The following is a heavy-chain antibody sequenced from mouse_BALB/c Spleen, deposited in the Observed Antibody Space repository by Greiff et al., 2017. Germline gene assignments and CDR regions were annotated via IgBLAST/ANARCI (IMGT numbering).Heavy chain of an antibody. CDR2: ISSGSSTI. CDR3: ARNWDGWYFEV. D-gene: IGHD4-1*01. V-gene: IGHV5-17*02. CDR1: GFTFSSFG. J-gene: IGHJ1*01. Sequence: EVKLQESGGGLVQPGGSRKLSCAASGFTFSSFGMHWVRQAPEKGLEWVAYISSGSSTIYYADTVKGRFTISRDNPKNTLFLQMTSLRSEDTAMYYCARNWDGWYFEVWGAGTTVTVSS.